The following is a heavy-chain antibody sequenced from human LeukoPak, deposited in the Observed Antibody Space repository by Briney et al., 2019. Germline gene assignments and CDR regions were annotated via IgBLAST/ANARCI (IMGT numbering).Heavy chain of an antibody. V-gene: IGHV4-59*01. CDR3: ASYSYYYDSSGYFDY. J-gene: IGHJ4*02. Sequence: SETLSLTCTVSGGSISSYYWSWIRQPPGKGLEWLGYIYYSGSTNYNPSLKSRVTISVDTSKNQFSLKLSSVTAADTAVYYCASYSYYYDSSGYFDYWGQGTLVTVSS. D-gene: IGHD3-22*01. CDR1: GGSISSYY. CDR2: IYYSGST.